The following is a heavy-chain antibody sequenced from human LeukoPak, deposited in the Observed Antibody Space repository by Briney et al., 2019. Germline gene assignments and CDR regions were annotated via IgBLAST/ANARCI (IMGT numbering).Heavy chain of an antibody. D-gene: IGHD3-22*01. CDR2: ISYDGSNK. CDR1: GFTFSSYA. CDR3: VRESGHYSDNSGFYP. J-gene: IGHJ5*02. V-gene: IGHV3-30-3*01. Sequence: TGGSLRLSCAASGFTFSSYAMHWVRQAPGKGLEWVAVISYDGSNKYYADSVKGRFTISRDNSKNTLYLQMNSLRAEDTAVYYCVRESGHYSDNSGFYPWGQGTLVTVSS.